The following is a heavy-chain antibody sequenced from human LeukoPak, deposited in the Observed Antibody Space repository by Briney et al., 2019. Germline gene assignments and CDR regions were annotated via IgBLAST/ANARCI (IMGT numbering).Heavy chain of an antibody. Sequence: SETLSLTCTVSGGSISSGGYYWSWIRQPPGKGLEWIGYIYHSGSTYYNPSLKSRVTISVDRSKNQFSLKLSSVTAADTAVYYCARDHSSGYYYYMDVWGKGTTVTVSS. CDR3: ARDHSSGYYYYMDV. CDR1: GGSISSGGYY. J-gene: IGHJ6*03. D-gene: IGHD5-18*01. V-gene: IGHV4-30-2*01. CDR2: IYHSGST.